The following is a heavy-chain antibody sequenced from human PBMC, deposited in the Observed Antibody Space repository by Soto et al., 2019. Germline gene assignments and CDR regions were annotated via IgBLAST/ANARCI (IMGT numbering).Heavy chain of an antibody. Sequence: VASVKVSCKASGYTFTSYAMHWVRQAPGQRLEWMGWINAGNGNTKYSQKFQGRVTITRDTSASTAYMELSSLRSEDTAVYYCAREGAAGYCSSTSCSHYYYGMDVCGQGNTVTVSS. CDR3: AREGAAGYCSSTSCSHYYYGMDV. CDR1: GYTFTSYA. V-gene: IGHV1-3*01. J-gene: IGHJ6*02. D-gene: IGHD2-2*01. CDR2: INAGNGNT.